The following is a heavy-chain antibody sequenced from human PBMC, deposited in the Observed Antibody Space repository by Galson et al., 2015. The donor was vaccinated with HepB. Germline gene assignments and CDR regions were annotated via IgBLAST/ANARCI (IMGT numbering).Heavy chain of an antibody. V-gene: IGHV4-4*07. Sequence: TLSLTCTVSGGSISSYYWSWIRQPVGKGLEWIGRIYTSGSTNYNPSLKSRVTMSLDTSKNQLSLKLSSVTAADTAVYYCARDGQWLALQQRYFDLWGRGTLVAVSS. J-gene: IGHJ2*01. CDR3: ARDGQWLALQQRYFDL. CDR2: IYTSGST. CDR1: GGSISSYY. D-gene: IGHD6-19*01.